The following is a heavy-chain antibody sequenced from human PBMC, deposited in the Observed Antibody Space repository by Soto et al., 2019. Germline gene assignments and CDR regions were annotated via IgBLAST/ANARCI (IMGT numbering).Heavy chain of an antibody. CDR1: GGSISVYY. V-gene: IGHV4-59*01. D-gene: IGHD1-26*01. Sequence: PSEPLSLTCTSSGGSISVYYWSWVRQSPGQALEWIGYIYASGSPYYNPSLRSRVLISADTSKNQVSLELTSATAADTAVYFCARRVGSSPPRYWGRGTLVTVSS. CDR3: ARRVGSSPPRY. CDR2: IYASGSP. J-gene: IGHJ4*02.